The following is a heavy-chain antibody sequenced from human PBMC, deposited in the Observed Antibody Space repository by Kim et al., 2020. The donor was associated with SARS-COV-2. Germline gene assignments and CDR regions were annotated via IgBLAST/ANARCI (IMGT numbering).Heavy chain of an antibody. D-gene: IGHD3-3*01. Sequence: GGSLRLSCAASGFTFDDYAMHWVRQAPGKGLEWVSGISWNSGSIGYADSVKGRFTISRDNAKNSLYLQMNSLRAEDTALYYCAKDHYDFWSGSFSYYFDYWGQGTLVTVSS. CDR1: GFTFDDYA. J-gene: IGHJ4*02. CDR3: AKDHYDFWSGSFSYYFDY. V-gene: IGHV3-9*01. CDR2: ISWNSGSI.